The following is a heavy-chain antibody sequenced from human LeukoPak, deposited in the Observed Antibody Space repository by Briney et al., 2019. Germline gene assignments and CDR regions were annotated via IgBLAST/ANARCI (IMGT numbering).Heavy chain of an antibody. D-gene: IGHD2-15*01. J-gene: IGHJ4*02. CDR3: ARVDCSESNCYLDY. V-gene: IGHV3-21*01. CDR2: ISSSSMYI. CDR1: GFTFSRYN. Sequence: PGGSLRLSCAVSGFTFSRYNMNWVRQAPGKGLEWVSSISSSSMYIFYADSVKGRFTISRDNANNSLFLQMDSLRAEDTAMYYCARVDCSESNCYLDYWGQGTLVTVSS.